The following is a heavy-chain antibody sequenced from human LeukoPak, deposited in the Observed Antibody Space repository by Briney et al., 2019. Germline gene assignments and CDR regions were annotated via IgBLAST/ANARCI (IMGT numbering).Heavy chain of an antibody. CDR1: GFSFSVYA. J-gene: IGHJ4*02. CDR2: ILYDGTNK. CDR3: ARSHSSSWSIPDY. D-gene: IGHD6-13*01. V-gene: IGHV3-30-3*01. Sequence: GGSLRLSCADSGFSFSVYAMHWVRQAPGKGLEWVAAILYDGTNKYHAASLKRRFIISRDNSKTTLYLQMNSLRTEDAAVYYCARSHSSSWSIPDYWGQGTLVTVSS.